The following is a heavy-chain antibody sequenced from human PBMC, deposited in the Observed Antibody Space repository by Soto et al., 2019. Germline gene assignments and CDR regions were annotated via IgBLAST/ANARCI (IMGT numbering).Heavy chain of an antibody. J-gene: IGHJ6*02. D-gene: IGHD3-10*01. V-gene: IGHV4-30-4*01. Sequence: PSETLSLTCTVSGGSISSGDYYWSWIRQPPGKGLEWIGYIYYSGSTYYNPSLKSRVTISVDTSKNQFSLKLSSVTAADTAVYYCARSHRRTVLPTVKGMDVWGQGTTVTVSS. CDR2: IYYSGST. CDR3: ARSHRRTVLPTVKGMDV. CDR1: GGSISSGDYY.